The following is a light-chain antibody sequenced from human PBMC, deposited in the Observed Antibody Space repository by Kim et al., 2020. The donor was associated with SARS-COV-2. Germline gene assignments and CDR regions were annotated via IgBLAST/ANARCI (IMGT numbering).Light chain of an antibody. Sequence: DIQMTQSPSSLSASVGDRVTITCRASQDISGWLAWYQQKPEKAPKSPIYSTSTLQSGVPSRFSGSRSGTDFTLTITNLQPEDFATYYCQQYTTYPLTFSGGTKVDIK. CDR2: STS. CDR1: QDISGW. V-gene: IGKV1D-16*01. J-gene: IGKJ4*01. CDR3: QQYTTYPLT.